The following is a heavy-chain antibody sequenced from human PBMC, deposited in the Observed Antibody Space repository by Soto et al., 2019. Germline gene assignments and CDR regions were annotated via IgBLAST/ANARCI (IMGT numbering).Heavy chain of an antibody. D-gene: IGHD3-9*01. CDR3: ASPTYYDILTGLPRPGYYYGMDV. CDR2: IIPIFGTA. V-gene: IGHV1-69*13. CDR1: GGTFSSYA. J-gene: IGHJ6*02. Sequence: SVKVSCKASGGTFSSYAISWVRQAPGQGLEWMGWIIPIFGTANYAQKFQGRVTITADESTSTAYMELSSLRSEDTAVYYCASPTYYDILTGLPRPGYYYGMDVWGQGTTVTVSS.